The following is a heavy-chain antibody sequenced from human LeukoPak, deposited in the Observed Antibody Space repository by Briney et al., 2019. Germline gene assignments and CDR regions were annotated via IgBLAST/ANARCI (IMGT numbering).Heavy chain of an antibody. CDR2: ISSSGSTI. V-gene: IGHV3-48*03. Sequence: GGSLRLSCAASGFTFSSYEMNWVRQAPGKGLEWVSYISSSGSTIYYADSVKGRFTISRDNAKNSLYLQMNSLRAEDTAVYYCAKDFYSSSSYFFDYWGQGTLVTVSS. D-gene: IGHD6-13*01. CDR3: AKDFYSSSSYFFDY. J-gene: IGHJ4*02. CDR1: GFTFSSYE.